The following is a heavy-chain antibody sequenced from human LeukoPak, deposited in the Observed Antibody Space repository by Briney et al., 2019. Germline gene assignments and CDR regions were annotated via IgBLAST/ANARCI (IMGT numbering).Heavy chain of an antibody. D-gene: IGHD6-13*01. J-gene: IGHJ3*02. Sequence: SQTLSLTCVISGDSVSNNAWNWVRQTPSGGLECLGRTYYNSKWYNEYAESVKSRISINPDTSKNQFSLQLNSVTPEDTAVYYCARGWARDGFNIWSRGTMVTVSS. CDR2: TYYNSKWYN. CDR3: ARGWARDGFNI. CDR1: GDSVSNNA. V-gene: IGHV6-1*01.